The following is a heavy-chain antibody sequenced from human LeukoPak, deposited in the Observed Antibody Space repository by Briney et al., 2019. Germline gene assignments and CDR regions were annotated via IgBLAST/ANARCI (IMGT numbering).Heavy chain of an antibody. CDR1: GFSFSSCA. V-gene: IGHV3-23*01. J-gene: IGHJ3*02. Sequence: PGGSLRLSCAASGFSFSSCAMGWVRQAPGKGLKWVSTITSRSDQIWNVDSVRGRFTISRDNSKNTLYLQMNSLRAEDTALYYCVRDRRFPDDVFDIWGQGTMVTVSS. CDR2: ITSRSDQI. D-gene: IGHD2-21*01. CDR3: VRDRRFPDDVFDI.